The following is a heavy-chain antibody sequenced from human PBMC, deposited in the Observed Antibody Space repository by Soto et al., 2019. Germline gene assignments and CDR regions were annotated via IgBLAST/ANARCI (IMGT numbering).Heavy chain of an antibody. CDR2: ISYDGSNK. V-gene: IGHV3-30*18. CDR3: ANNYYGSGTIQNY. CDR1: GFTFSSYG. J-gene: IGHJ4*02. D-gene: IGHD3-10*01. Sequence: PGGSLRLSCAASGFTFSSYGMHWVRQAPGKGPEWVAVISYDGSNKYYADSVKGRFTISRDNSKNTLYLQMNSLRAEDTAVYYCANNYYGSGTIQNYWGQGP.